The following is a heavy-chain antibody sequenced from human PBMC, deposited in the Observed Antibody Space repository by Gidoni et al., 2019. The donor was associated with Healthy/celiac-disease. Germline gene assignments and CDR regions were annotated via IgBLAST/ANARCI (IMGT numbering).Heavy chain of an antibody. CDR2: IYTSGST. CDR1: GGSISSYY. D-gene: IGHD1-26*01. Sequence: QVQLQESGPGLVKPSETLSLTCTVPGGSISSYYWSWIRQPAGKGLEWIGRIYTSGSTNYNPSLKSRVTMSVDTSKNQFSLKLSSVTAADTAVYYCAREEGYSGSRKGAWYFDLWGRGTLVTVSS. J-gene: IGHJ2*01. V-gene: IGHV4-4*07. CDR3: AREEGYSGSRKGAWYFDL.